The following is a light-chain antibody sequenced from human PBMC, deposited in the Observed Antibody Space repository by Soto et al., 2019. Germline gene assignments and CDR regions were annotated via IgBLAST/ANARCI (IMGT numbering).Light chain of an antibody. CDR1: QSVSSSY. J-gene: IGKJ4*01. CDR3: QQYNPPLT. V-gene: IGKV3-20*01. Sequence: EIVLTQSPGTLGLSPGERATLSCRASQSVSSSYLACYQQKPGQAPRLLIYGASSRATGIPDRFSGSGSGTDFTLTISRLEPEDFAVYFCQQYNPPLTFGGGSKVDIK. CDR2: GAS.